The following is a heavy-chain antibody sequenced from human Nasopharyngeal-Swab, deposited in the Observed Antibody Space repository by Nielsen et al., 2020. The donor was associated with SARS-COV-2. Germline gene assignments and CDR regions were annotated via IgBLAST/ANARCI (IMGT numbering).Heavy chain of an antibody. J-gene: IGHJ6*02. V-gene: IGHV3-23*01. Sequence: GESLKISCAASGFTFSSYAMSWVRQAPGKGLEWVSAISGSGGSTYYADSAKGRFTISRDNSKNTLYLQMNSLRAEDTAVYYCANAYCGGDCYSHDYYYYYGMDVWGQGTTVTVSS. CDR3: ANAYCGGDCYSHDYYYYYGMDV. CDR2: ISGSGGST. CDR1: GFTFSSYA. D-gene: IGHD2-21*02.